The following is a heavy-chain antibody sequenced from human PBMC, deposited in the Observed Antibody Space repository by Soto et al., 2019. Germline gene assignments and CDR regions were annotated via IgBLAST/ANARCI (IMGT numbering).Heavy chain of an antibody. CDR2: INSDGSST. V-gene: IGHV3-74*01. Sequence: EVQLVESGGGLVQPGGSLRLSCAASGFTFSSYWMHWVRQAPGKGLVWVSRINSDGSSTSYADSVKGRFTISRDNAKNTLYLQMNSLRAEDTAVYYCARGYSISSWLYAAPYYYYMDVWGKGTTVTVSS. CDR3: ARGYSISSWLYAAPYYYYMDV. D-gene: IGHD6-13*01. J-gene: IGHJ6*03. CDR1: GFTFSSYW.